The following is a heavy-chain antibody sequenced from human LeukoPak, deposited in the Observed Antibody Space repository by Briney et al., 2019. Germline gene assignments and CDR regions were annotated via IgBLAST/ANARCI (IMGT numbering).Heavy chain of an antibody. CDR1: GLTFSSYW. Sequence: GGSLRLSCAASGLTFSSYWMHWVRQAPGQGLGWVSRINSDGSSTSYADSVKGRSTISSVNAKNKRFMQMNSLRAEDTAVYYCARDTAVAGTRYYYYYMDVWGKGTTVTVSS. D-gene: IGHD6-19*01. CDR2: INSDGSST. J-gene: IGHJ6*03. V-gene: IGHV3-74*01. CDR3: ARDTAVAGTRYYYYYMDV.